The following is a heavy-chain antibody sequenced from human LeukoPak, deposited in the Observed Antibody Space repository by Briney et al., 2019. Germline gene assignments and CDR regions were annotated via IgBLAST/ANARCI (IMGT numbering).Heavy chain of an antibody. CDR1: GDSMSGYY. D-gene: IGHD3-10*01. J-gene: IGHJ4*02. V-gene: IGHV4-59*12. CDR2: IYDSGRS. Sequence: SETLSLTCTVSGDSMSGYYWSWIRQPPGKGLEWIGYIYDSGRSSCNSSLKSRVTISVDTSKNQFSLKLSSVTAADTAVYYCARSLLWFGELSPALDYWGQGTLVTVSS. CDR3: ARSLLWFGELSPALDY.